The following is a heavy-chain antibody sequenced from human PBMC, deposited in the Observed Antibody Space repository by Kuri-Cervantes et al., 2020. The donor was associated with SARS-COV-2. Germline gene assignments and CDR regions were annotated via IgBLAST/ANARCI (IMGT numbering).Heavy chain of an antibody. J-gene: IGHJ4*02. CDR3: ARDQGGSTRHFDY. D-gene: IGHD2-2*01. Sequence: GESLKISCAASGFTFSRYAMHWVRQAPGKGLEWVAVISYDGNNKNCTASGKGRFTISRDNSKNTLYLQMNSLRAEDTAVYYCARDQGGSTRHFDYWGQGTQVTVSS. CDR1: GFTFSRYA. V-gene: IGHV3-30*12. CDR2: ISYDGNNK.